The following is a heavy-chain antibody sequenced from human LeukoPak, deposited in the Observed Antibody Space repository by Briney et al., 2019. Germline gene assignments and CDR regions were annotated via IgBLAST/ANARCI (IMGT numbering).Heavy chain of an antibody. CDR3: AKDQQWLTYYYYGMDV. J-gene: IGHJ6*02. CDR1: GFTFSSYA. Sequence: GGSLRLSCAASGFTFSSYAMSWVRQAPGKGREWVSAISGSGGSTYYADSVKGRFTISRDNSKNTLYLQMNSLRAEDTAVYYCAKDQQWLTYYYYGMDVWGQGTTVTVSS. CDR2: ISGSGGST. V-gene: IGHV3-23*01. D-gene: IGHD6-19*01.